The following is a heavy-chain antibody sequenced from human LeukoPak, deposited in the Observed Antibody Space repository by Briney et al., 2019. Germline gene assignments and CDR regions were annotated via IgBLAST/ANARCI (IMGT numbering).Heavy chain of an antibody. CDR3: ASHERGEFHTFDH. V-gene: IGHV4-39*01. D-gene: IGHD3-16*01. CDR1: GDSVNSDSYY. CDR2: IYYSGST. Sequence: SETLSLTCIVSGDSVNSDSYYWGWIRQPPGRGLEWIGSIYYSGSTSYNSSLQGRVIMSVDASKNQFSLKLTSVTAADTAIYYCASHERGEFHTFDHWGRGTLVSVSS. J-gene: IGHJ4*02.